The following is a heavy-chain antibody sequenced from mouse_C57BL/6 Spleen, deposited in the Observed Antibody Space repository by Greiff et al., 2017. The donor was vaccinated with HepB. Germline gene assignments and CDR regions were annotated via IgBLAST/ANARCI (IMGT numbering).Heavy chain of an antibody. CDR1: GYTFTSYW. V-gene: IGHV1-61*01. CDR3: ARDDGYYFYAMDY. Sequence: QVQLQQPGAELVRPGSSVKLSCKASGYTFTSYWMDWVKQRPGQGLEWIGNIYPSDSETHCNQKFKDKATLTVDKSSSTAYMQLSSLTSEDSAVYYCARDDGYYFYAMDYWGQGTSVTVSS. D-gene: IGHD2-3*01. J-gene: IGHJ4*01. CDR2: IYPSDSET.